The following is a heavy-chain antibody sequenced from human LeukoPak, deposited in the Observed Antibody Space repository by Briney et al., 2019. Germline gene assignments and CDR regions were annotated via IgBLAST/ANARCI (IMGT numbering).Heavy chain of an antibody. CDR2: IYYSGST. Sequence: SETLSLTCTVSGGSISSSSYYWGWIRQPPGKGLEWIGSIYYSGSTYYNPSLKSRVTISVDTSKNQFSLKLSSVTAADTAVYYCAREMATASYYFDYWGQGTLVTVSS. V-gene: IGHV4-39*01. J-gene: IGHJ4*02. D-gene: IGHD5-24*01. CDR1: GGSISSSSYY. CDR3: AREMATASYYFDY.